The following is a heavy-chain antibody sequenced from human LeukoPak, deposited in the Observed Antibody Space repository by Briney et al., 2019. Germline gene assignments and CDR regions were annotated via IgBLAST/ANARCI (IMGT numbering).Heavy chain of an antibody. CDR2: IYSGGST. CDR3: ARKRYSGYELDY. J-gene: IGHJ4*02. Sequence: GGSLRLSCAASGFTVSSNYMSWVRQAPGKGLEWVSVIYSGGSTYYADSVKGRFTISRDNSKNTLYPQMNSLRAEDTAVYNCARKRYSGYELDYWGQGTLVTVAS. D-gene: IGHD5-12*01. V-gene: IGHV3-66*01. CDR1: GFTVSSNY.